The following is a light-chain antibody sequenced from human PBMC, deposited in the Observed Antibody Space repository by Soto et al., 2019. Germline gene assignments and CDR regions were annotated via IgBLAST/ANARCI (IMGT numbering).Light chain of an antibody. J-gene: IGKJ4*01. CDR2: GAS. Sequence: EIVLTQSPGTLSLSPGERATLSCRASQSVSSSYLAWYQQKPGQAPRLLIYGASSRATGIPDRFSGSGSGTHFTLTISRLEPEDVAVYYCQQYGSSATFGGGTKVEIK. CDR3: QQYGSSAT. V-gene: IGKV3-20*01. CDR1: QSVSSSY.